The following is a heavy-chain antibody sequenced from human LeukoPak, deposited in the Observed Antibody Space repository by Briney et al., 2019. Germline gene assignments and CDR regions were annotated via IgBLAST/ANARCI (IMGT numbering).Heavy chain of an antibody. Sequence: GGSLRLSCAASGFTFSGSAMHWVRQASGKGLEWVGRIRSKVNSYATAYAASVTGRFTISRDDSKNTAYLQMYSLKTEDTAVYYCISVDDGTTFDSWGQGTLVTVSS. CDR2: IRSKVNSYAT. CDR1: GFTFSGSA. D-gene: IGHD1-7*01. CDR3: ISVDDGTTFDS. J-gene: IGHJ4*02. V-gene: IGHV3-73*01.